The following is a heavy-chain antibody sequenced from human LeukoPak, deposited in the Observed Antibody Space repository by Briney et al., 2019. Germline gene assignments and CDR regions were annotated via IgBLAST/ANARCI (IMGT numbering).Heavy chain of an antibody. CDR3: ARGGYYGSGSYYDY. J-gene: IGHJ4*02. CDR2: IYYSGNT. CDR1: GGSISSAGYS. V-gene: IGHV4-30-4*07. D-gene: IGHD3-10*01. Sequence: SETLSLTCTVSGGSISSAGYSWSWIRQPPGKGLEWIGYIYYSGNTYYNPSLKSRVTISVDTSKNQFSLKLSSVTAADTAVYYCARGGYYGSGSYYDYWGQGTLVTVSS.